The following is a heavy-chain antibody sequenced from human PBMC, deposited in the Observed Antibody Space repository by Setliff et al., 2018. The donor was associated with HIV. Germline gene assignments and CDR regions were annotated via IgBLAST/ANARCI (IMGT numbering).Heavy chain of an antibody. Sequence: PGGSLRLSCGASGFTFSSYDMHWVRQVTGKGLEWVSAVGTAGETYYADSVKGRFTISRDNAKNSLYLQMNSLRADDTAVYFCARWGDTPTFYNFWSGYYFDYWGQGALVTVSS. CDR2: VGTAGET. CDR1: GFTFSSYD. V-gene: IGHV3-13*01. CDR3: ARWGDTPTFYNFWSGYYFDY. D-gene: IGHD3-3*01. J-gene: IGHJ4*02.